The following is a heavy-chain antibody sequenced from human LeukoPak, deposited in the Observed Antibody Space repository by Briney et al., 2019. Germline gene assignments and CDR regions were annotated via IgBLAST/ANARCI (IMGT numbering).Heavy chain of an antibody. J-gene: IGHJ4*02. CDR2: INPNSGGT. Sequence: EASVKVSCKASGYTFTGYYMHWVRQAPGQGLEWMGWINPNSGGTNYAQKFQGRVTMTRDTSISTAYMELSRLRSDDTAVYYCARVYRRELREGFDYWGQGTLVTVSS. D-gene: IGHD1-26*01. V-gene: IGHV1-2*02. CDR3: ARVYRRELREGFDY. CDR1: GYTFTGYY.